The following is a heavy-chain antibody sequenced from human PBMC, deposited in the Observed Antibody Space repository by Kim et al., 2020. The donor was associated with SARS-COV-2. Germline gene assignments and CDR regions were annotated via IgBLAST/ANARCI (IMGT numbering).Heavy chain of an antibody. J-gene: IGHJ4*02. V-gene: IGHV3-7*01. CDR2: IKPDGSVQ. CDR1: GFTFSTYW. Sequence: GSLRLSCAASGFTFSTYWMTWVRQAPGKGLEWLANIKPDGSVQYYVDSVRGRFTISRDNSKRSLYLEMNSLRADDTAVYYCTGGGYNGYWGQRTLVTVSS. D-gene: IGHD1-26*01. CDR3: TGGGYNGY.